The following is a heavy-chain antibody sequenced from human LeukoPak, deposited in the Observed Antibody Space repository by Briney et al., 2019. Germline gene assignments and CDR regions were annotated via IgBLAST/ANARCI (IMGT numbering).Heavy chain of an antibody. J-gene: IGHJ4*02. CDR2: IIPILGIV. D-gene: IGHD3-10*01. CDR3: ARVVLWFGESGRYYFDY. Sequence: SVKVSCKASGGIFTSYAFGWVRQAPGQGLEWMGRIIPILGIVNYAQKFQGRITITGAESTNTAYMELSSLRSDDTAVYYCARVVLWFGESGRYYFDYWGQGTLVTVSS. CDR1: GGIFTSYA. V-gene: IGHV1-69*13.